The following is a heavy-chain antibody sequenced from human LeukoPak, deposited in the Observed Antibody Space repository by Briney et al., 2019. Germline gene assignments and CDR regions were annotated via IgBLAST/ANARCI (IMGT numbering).Heavy chain of an antibody. D-gene: IGHD3-3*01. CDR1: GFTFSSYG. CDR3: AKDFWSGYFRDYYYMDV. Sequence: PGGSLRLSCAASGFTFSSYGMHWVRQAPGKGLEWVAFIRYDGSNKYYADSVKGRFTISRDNSKNTLYLQMNSLRAEDTAVYYCAKDFWSGYFRDYYYMDVWGKGTTVTVSS. V-gene: IGHV3-30*02. J-gene: IGHJ6*03. CDR2: IRYDGSNK.